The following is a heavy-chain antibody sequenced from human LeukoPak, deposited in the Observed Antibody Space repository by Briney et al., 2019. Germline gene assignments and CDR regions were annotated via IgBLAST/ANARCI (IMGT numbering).Heavy chain of an antibody. Sequence: SQTLSLTCAISGDSVSSNSAAWNWIRQSPSRGLEWLGRTYYRSKWYNDYAVSVKSRITINPDTSKNQFSLQLNSVTPEDTAVYYCARDLGYSGYDWGTYFDYWGQGTLVTVSS. D-gene: IGHD5-12*01. V-gene: IGHV6-1*01. CDR3: ARDLGYSGYDWGTYFDY. CDR1: GDSVSSNSAA. CDR2: TYYRSKWYN. J-gene: IGHJ4*02.